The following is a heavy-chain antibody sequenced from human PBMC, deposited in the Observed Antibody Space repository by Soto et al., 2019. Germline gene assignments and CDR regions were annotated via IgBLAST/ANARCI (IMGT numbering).Heavy chain of an antibody. D-gene: IGHD7-27*01. CDR3: AKRRGDGYFDL. V-gene: IGHV3-23*01. CDR2: IGGTSGST. CDR1: GFTFSNFV. Sequence: EVQLLESGGGLVQPGGSLRLSCAASGFTFSNFVMSWVRRAPGEGLEWVSAIGGTSGSTDYADSVKGGFTISRDNSKNTLSLQMNSLRAEDTAVYYCAKRRGDGYFDLRGRGTLVTVSS. J-gene: IGHJ2*01.